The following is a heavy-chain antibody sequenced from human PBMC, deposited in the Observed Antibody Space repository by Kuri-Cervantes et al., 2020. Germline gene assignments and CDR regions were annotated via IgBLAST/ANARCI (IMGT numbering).Heavy chain of an antibody. D-gene: IGHD6-6*01. J-gene: IGHJ4*02. V-gene: IGHV3-11*01. Sequence: GGSLRLSCAASGFTFSDYYISWIRQAPGKGLEWVSYIWSSDNTIYYADSVKGRFTISRDNAKNTVYLQMNSLKTEDTAVYYCTRVEYSSSLVLFVLDYWGQGTLVTVSS. CDR2: IWSSDNTI. CDR3: TRVEYSSSLVLFVLDY. CDR1: GFTFSDYY.